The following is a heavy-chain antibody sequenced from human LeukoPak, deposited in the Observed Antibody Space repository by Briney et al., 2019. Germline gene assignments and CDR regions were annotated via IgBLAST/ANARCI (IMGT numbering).Heavy chain of an antibody. D-gene: IGHD1-14*01. CDR3: ARSPPDRASGLFDY. J-gene: IGHJ4*02. CDR1: GITFSNYW. Sequence: GGSLRLSCAASGITFSNYWMSWVRQAPGKGPEWVANIKQGGSEKYYVDSVKGRFTISRDNAKNSLYLQTNSLRAEDTAVYYCARSPPDRASGLFDYWGQGALVTVSS. CDR2: IKQGGSEK. V-gene: IGHV3-7*01.